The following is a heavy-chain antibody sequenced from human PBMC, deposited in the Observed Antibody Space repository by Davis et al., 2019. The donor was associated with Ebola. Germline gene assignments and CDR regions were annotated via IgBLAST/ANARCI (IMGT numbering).Heavy chain of an antibody. D-gene: IGHD1-20*01. CDR1: GFTFDDYG. CDR3: ATSITGTPGFDY. V-gene: IGHV3-20*04. Sequence: PGGSLRLSCAASGFTFDDYGMSWVRQAPGKGLEWVSGINWNGGSTGYADSVKGRFTISRDNSKNTLYLQMNSLRAEDTAVYYCATSITGTPGFDYWGQGTLVTVSS. CDR2: INWNGGST. J-gene: IGHJ4*02.